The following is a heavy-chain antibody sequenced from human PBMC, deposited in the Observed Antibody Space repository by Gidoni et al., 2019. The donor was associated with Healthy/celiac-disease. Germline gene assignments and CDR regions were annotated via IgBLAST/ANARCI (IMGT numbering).Heavy chain of an antibody. Sequence: QVQLVESGGGFVKPGGSLRLACAAPGFTFSDYYMSWIRQAPGQGLEWVSYISSSSSYTNYADSVKNGFTISRDNAKNSLYLQMNSLRAEDTAVYYCASVLYSGSYYFDYWGQGTLVTVSS. J-gene: IGHJ4*02. D-gene: IGHD1-26*01. CDR1: GFTFSDYY. CDR2: ISSSSSYT. CDR3: ASVLYSGSYYFDY. V-gene: IGHV3-11*05.